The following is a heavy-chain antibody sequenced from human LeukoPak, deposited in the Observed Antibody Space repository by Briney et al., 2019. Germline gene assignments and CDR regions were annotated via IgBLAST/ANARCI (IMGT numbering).Heavy chain of an antibody. CDR1: GFTFSSHA. J-gene: IGHJ4*02. CDR2: ISGSGGST. CDR3: AKDLGIVRATTVCDYFDY. D-gene: IGHD1-26*01. Sequence: PGGSLRLSCAASGFTFSSHAMSWVRQAPGKGLEWVSAISGSGGSTYYADSVKGRFTISRDNSKNTLYLQMNSLRAEDTAVYYCAKDLGIVRATTVCDYFDYWGQGTLVTVSS. V-gene: IGHV3-23*01.